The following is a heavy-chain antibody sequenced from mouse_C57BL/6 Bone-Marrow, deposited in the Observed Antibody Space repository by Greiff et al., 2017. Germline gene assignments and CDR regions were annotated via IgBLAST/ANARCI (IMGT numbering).Heavy chain of an antibody. CDR1: GYTFTSYG. CDR2: IYPRSGGT. CDR3: ARFHYYGSSY. D-gene: IGHD1-1*01. J-gene: IGHJ2*01. Sequence: LVEPGAELVRPGASVKLSCKASGYTFTSYGIRWVKQRTGRGLEWIGGIYPRSGGTNYNEKFKGKATLTVDKSSSTAYMELRSLTSEDSAVYFCARFHYYGSSYWGQGTTLTVSA. V-gene: IGHV1-81*01.